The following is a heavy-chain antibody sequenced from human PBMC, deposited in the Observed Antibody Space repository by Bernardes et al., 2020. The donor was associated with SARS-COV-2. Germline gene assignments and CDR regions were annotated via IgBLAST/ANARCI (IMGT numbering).Heavy chain of an antibody. V-gene: IGHV1-18*04. CDR3: ARDLQVDYDSSGYYVSWFDP. CDR2: IAAYNGKT. CDR1: GYSFTTYL. J-gene: IGHJ5*02. Sequence: ASVKVSCKASGYSFTTYLINWVRQAPGQGLEWMGWIAAYNGKTNYAQKLQGRVTMTTDTSTSTAYMELRSLRSDDTAVYYCARDLQVDYDSSGYYVSWFDPWGQGTLVTVSS. D-gene: IGHD3-22*01.